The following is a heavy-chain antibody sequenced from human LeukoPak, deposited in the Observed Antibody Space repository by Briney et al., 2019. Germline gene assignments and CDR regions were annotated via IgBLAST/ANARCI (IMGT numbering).Heavy chain of an antibody. J-gene: IGHJ4*02. D-gene: IGHD2-2*01. CDR1: GFTFSSYV. CDR2: ITGSSDSI. V-gene: IGHV3-21*01. Sequence: PGGSLRLSCAASGFTFSSYVMEWVRQAPGKGLEWVSSITGSSDSIYYADSVKGRFTISRDNAKNSVYLQMNSLRAEDTAVYYCARLVCSTIPCYGKFYFDSWGQGTLVPVSS. CDR3: ARLVCSTIPCYGKFYFDS.